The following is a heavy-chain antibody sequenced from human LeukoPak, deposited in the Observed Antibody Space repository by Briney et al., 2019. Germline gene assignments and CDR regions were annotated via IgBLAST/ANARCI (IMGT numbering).Heavy chain of an antibody. CDR1: GFTFSSYW. CDR3: ARDNAVWGWLTPSRGYYFDY. CDR2: INSDGSST. J-gene: IGHJ4*02. V-gene: IGHV3-74*01. Sequence: PGGSLRLSCAASGFTFSSYWMHWVRQAPGKGLVWVSRINSDGSSTSYADSVKGRFTISRDNAKNTLYLQMNSLRAEDTAVYYCARDNAVWGWLTPSRGYYFDYWGQGTLVTVSS. D-gene: IGHD6-19*01.